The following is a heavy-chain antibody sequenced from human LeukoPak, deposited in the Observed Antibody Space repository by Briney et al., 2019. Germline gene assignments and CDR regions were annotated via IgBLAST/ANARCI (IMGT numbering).Heavy chain of an antibody. V-gene: IGHV3-21*01. Sequence: GGSLRLSCAASGFTFSSYSMNWVRQAPGKGLEWVSSISSSSSYIYYADSVKGRFTISRDNAENSLYLQMNSLRAEDTAVYYCARARASYNPFDYWGQGTLVTVSS. J-gene: IGHJ4*02. D-gene: IGHD5-24*01. CDR3: ARARASYNPFDY. CDR1: GFTFSSYS. CDR2: ISSSSSYI.